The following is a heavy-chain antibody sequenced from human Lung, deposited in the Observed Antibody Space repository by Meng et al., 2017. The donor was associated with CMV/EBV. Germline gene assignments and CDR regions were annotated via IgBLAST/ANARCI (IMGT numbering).Heavy chain of an antibody. D-gene: IGHD3-22*01. CDR1: GYTFTSYY. V-gene: IGHV1-46*01. Sequence: ASVKVSCKASGYTFTSYYMHWVRQAPGQGLEWMGIINPSGGSTSYAQKFQGRVTMTRDTSTSTAYMELSSLRSEDTAVYYCARLGYYDSSPLGDYFDYWGQGTLVTVSS. CDR2: INPSGGST. J-gene: IGHJ4*02. CDR3: ARLGYYDSSPLGDYFDY.